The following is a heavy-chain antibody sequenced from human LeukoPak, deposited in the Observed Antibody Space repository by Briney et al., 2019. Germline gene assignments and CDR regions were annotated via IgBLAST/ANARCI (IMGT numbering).Heavy chain of an antibody. CDR3: ARSTRRYFDWLSFDY. V-gene: IGHV1-46*01. J-gene: IGHJ4*02. Sequence: ASVKVSCKASGYIFTSYSMHWVRRAPGQGLEWMGIINPSGGTTNYAQKFQGRVTMTRDTSTSTVYMDLSSLRSEDTAVYYCARSTRRYFDWLSFDYWGQGTLVAVSS. CDR1: GYIFTSYS. CDR2: INPSGGTT. D-gene: IGHD3-9*01.